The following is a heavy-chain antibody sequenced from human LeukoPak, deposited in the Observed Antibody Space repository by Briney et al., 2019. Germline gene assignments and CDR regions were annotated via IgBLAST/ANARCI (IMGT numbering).Heavy chain of an antibody. V-gene: IGHV3-9*01. CDR2: ISWNSGSI. CDR3: AKVDGGYCSGGSCYSGLFDY. Sequence: GGSLRLSCAASGFTFDDYAMHWVRQAPGKGLEWVSGISWNSGSIDYADSVKGRFTISRDNAKNSLYLQMNSLRAEDTALYYCAKVDGGYCSGGSCYSGLFDYWGQGTLVTVSS. D-gene: IGHD2-15*01. CDR1: GFTFDDYA. J-gene: IGHJ4*02.